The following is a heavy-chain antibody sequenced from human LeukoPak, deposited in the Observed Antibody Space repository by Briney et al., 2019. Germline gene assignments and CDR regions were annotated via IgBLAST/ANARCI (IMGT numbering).Heavy chain of an antibody. J-gene: IGHJ4*02. D-gene: IGHD4-17*01. CDR3: ARAEYGDYFDY. CDR1: GFTFSTYW. V-gene: IGHV3-74*01. CDR2: ISSDGSSS. Sequence: GGSLRLSCAASGFTFSTYWMHWVCQAPGKGLVWVSRISSDGSSSDSADSVKGRFTISRDNAKNTLYLQMNSLRAEDTAVFHCARAEYGDYFDYWGQGTLVTVSS.